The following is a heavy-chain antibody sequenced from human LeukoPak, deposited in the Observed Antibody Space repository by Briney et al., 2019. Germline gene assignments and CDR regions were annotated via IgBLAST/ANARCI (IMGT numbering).Heavy chain of an antibody. Sequence: GASVKVSCKASGYTFTGYYMHWVRQAPGQGLEWMGWINPNSGGTNYAQKFQGRVTMTRDTSISTAYMELSRLRSDDTAVYYCARSRREDTAMAPTPYNWFDPWGQGTLVTVSS. CDR3: ARSRREDTAMAPTPYNWFDP. CDR1: GYTFTGYY. J-gene: IGHJ5*02. CDR2: INPNSGGT. V-gene: IGHV1-2*02. D-gene: IGHD5-18*01.